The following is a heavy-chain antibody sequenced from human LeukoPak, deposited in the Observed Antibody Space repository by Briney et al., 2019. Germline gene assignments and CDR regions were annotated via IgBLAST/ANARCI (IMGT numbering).Heavy chain of an antibody. CDR1: GYTFTGYY. V-gene: IGHV1-2*02. CDR3: AREKRWTAMVVNYYYYGMAV. J-gene: IGHJ6*02. D-gene: IGHD5-18*01. Sequence: ASVKVSCKASGYTFTGYYMHWVRQAPGQGLEWMGWINPNSGGTNYAQKFQGRVTMTRDTSISTAYMELSRLRSDDTAVYYCAREKRWTAMVVNYYYYGMAVWGQGTTVTVSS. CDR2: INPNSGGT.